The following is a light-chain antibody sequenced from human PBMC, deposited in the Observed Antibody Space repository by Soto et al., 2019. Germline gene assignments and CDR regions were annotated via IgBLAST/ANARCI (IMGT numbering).Light chain of an antibody. J-gene: IGKJ2*01. Sequence: IVLTQSPGTLSLSPGERATLSCRASQSVSSSYLAWYQQKPGQAPSLLIYGASSRATGVPDRFSGSGSGTDFTLTISRLEPEDFAVYYCQQYGRSPHTFGQGTMLGIK. CDR3: QQYGRSPHT. CDR1: QSVSSSY. V-gene: IGKV3-20*01. CDR2: GAS.